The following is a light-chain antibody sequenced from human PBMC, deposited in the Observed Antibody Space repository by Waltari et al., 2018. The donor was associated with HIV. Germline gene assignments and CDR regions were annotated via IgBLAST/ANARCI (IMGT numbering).Light chain of an antibody. V-gene: IGLV1-44*01. J-gene: IGLJ2*01. Sequence: QSVLTQPPSASGTPGQRVTISCSGSSSNIGSNTVNWYQQLPGTAPKLLIYSNNQRPSGVPDRFSGSKSGTSASLAIRGLQSEDEADCYCAAWDGSLNGHVVFGGGTKLTVL. CDR2: SNN. CDR1: SSNIGSNT. CDR3: AAWDGSLNGHVV.